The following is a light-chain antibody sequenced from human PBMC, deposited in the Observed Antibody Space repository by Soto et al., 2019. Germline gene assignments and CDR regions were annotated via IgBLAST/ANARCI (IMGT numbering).Light chain of an antibody. V-gene: IGLV1-44*01. CDR1: TSNLGGNT. CDR3: AAWDDSLNAVV. J-gene: IGLJ2*01. Sequence: QSVLTQPPSVSGTPGQKVSISCSGTTSNLGGNTVNLYQQLPGTAPKLLIYTNNQRPSGVPDRFSGSKSGTSASLAISGLRSEDEADFYCAAWDDSLNAVVFGGGTKLTVL. CDR2: TNN.